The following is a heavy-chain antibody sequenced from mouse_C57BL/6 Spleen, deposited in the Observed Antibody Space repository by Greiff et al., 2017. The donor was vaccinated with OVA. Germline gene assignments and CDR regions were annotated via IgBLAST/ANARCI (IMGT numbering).Heavy chain of an antibody. CDR2: IDPSDSET. D-gene: IGHD1-1*01. V-gene: IGHV1-52*01. CDR3: ARSITTVVGEDY. J-gene: IGHJ2*01. CDR1: GYTFTSYW. Sequence: QVQLQQSGAELVRPGSSVKLSCKASGYTFTSYWMHWVKQRPIQGLEWIGNIDPSDSETHYNQKFKDKATLTVDKSSSTAYMQLSSLTSEDSAVYYCARSITTVVGEDYWGQGTTLTVSS.